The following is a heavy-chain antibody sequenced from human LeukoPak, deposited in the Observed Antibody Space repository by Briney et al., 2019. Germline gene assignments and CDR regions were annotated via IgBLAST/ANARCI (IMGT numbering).Heavy chain of an antibody. J-gene: IGHJ4*02. CDR3: ARVEGSIAAAVTFFDY. CDR1: GYTFTGYY. V-gene: IGHV1-2*02. CDR2: INPNSGGT. D-gene: IGHD6-13*01. Sequence: GASVTVSCKASGYTFTGYYMHWVRQAPGQGLEWMGWINPNSGGTNYAQKFQGRVTMTRDTSISTAYMELSRLRSDDTAVYYCARVEGSIAAAVTFFDYWGQGTLVTVSS.